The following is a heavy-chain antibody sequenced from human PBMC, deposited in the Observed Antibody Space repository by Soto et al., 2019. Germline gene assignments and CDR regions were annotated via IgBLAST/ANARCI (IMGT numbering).Heavy chain of an antibody. CDR2: INPSGGST. V-gene: IGHV1-46*01. Sequence: ASVKVSCKASGYTFTSYYMHWVRQAPGQGLEWMRIINPSGGSTSYAQKFQGRVTMTRDTSTSTVYMELISLRSEDTAVYYCARAAEYYDSSGSPGAFDIWGQGTMVTVSS. J-gene: IGHJ3*02. CDR3: ARAAEYYDSSGSPGAFDI. CDR1: GYTFTSYY. D-gene: IGHD3-22*01.